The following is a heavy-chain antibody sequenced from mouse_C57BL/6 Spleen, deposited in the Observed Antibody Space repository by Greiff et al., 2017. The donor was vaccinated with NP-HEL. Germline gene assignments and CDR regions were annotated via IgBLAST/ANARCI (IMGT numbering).Heavy chain of an antibody. CDR3: ARRPKLYDGFSFAY. CDR2: IYPRSGNT. J-gene: IGHJ3*01. D-gene: IGHD2-3*01. CDR1: GYTFTSYG. Sequence: QVQLKESGAELARPGASVKLSCKASGYTFTSYGISWVKQRTGQGLEWIGEIYPRSGNTYYNEKVKGKATFTADTSSNTAYMQLSSLTTEDSAIYYCARRPKLYDGFSFAYWGQGTLVTVSA. V-gene: IGHV1-81*01.